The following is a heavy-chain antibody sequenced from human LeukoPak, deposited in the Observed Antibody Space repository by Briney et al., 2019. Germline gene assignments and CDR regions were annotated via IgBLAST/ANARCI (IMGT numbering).Heavy chain of an antibody. Sequence: PGGSLRLSCAASGFTLSIYSMNWVRQAPGKGLEWVSYISSSSHAIYYADSVKGRCTISRDNAKSSLYLQMNSLRAEDTAVYYCARDRGSTISGVVFERYDASDLRGQGTMVTVSS. V-gene: IGHV3-48*01. CDR1: GFTLSIYS. CDR2: ISSSSHAI. D-gene: IGHD3-3*01. CDR3: ARDRGSTISGVVFERYDASDL. J-gene: IGHJ3*01.